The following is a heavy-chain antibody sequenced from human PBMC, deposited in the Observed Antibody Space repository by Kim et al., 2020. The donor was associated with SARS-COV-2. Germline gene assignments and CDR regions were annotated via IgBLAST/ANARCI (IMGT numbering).Heavy chain of an antibody. Sequence: GGSLRLSCSASGFTFSSYAMHWVRQAPGKGLEYVSAISSNGGSTYYADSVKGRFTISRDNSKNTLYLQMSSLRAEDTAVYYCVVWSGYDLAVRQDRGMDVWGQGTTVTVSS. V-gene: IGHV3-64D*09. J-gene: IGHJ6*02. CDR1: GFTFSSYA. D-gene: IGHD3-3*01. CDR2: ISSNGGST. CDR3: VVWSGYDLAVRQDRGMDV.